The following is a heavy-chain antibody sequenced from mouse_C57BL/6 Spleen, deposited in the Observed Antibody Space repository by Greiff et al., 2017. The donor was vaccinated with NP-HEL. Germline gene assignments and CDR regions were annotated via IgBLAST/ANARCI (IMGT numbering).Heavy chain of an antibody. CDR1: GYTFTGYW. Sequence: VQLQQSGAELMKPGASVKLSCKATGYTFTGYWIEWVKQRPGHGLEWIGEILPGSGSTNYNEKFKGKATFTADPSSNTAYMQLSSLTTEDSAIYYCARFPLSTMVTTGAMDYWGQGTSVTVSS. D-gene: IGHD2-2*01. V-gene: IGHV1-9*01. CDR3: ARFPLSTMVTTGAMDY. J-gene: IGHJ4*01. CDR2: ILPGSGST.